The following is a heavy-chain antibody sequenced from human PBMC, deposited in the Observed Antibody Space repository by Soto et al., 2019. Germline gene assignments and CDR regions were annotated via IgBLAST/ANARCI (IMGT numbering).Heavy chain of an antibody. CDR1: GYAFTGYY. V-gene: IGHV1-2*02. CDR2: INPNSGGT. CDR3: ARDPGSSSPRALDY. J-gene: IGHJ4*02. Sequence: ASVKVSCKASGYAFTGYYMHWVRQAPGQGLEWMGWINPNSGGTNYAQKFQGRVTMTRDTSISTAYMELSRLRSDDTAVYYCARDPGSSSPRALDYWGQGTLVTVS. D-gene: IGHD6-6*01.